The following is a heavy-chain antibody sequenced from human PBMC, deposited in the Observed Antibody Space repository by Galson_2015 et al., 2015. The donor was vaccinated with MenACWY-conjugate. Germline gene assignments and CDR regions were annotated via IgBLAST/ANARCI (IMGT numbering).Heavy chain of an antibody. J-gene: IGHJ4*02. CDR2: ISTYGGST. CDR3: AKTRGACFYFDS. CDR1: GFIFTDYD. Sequence: SLRLFCEASGFIFTDYDMHWVRQAPGKGLEYVSAISTYGGSTYYADSLKGRFTISRDTSKNMLYLQMNSLRSEDTALFCCAKTRGACFYFDSWGQGTLVTVSS. D-gene: IGHD1-26*01. V-gene: IGHV3-64*04.